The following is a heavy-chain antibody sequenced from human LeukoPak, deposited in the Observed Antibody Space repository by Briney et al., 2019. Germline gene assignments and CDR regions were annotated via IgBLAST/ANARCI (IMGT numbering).Heavy chain of an antibody. V-gene: IGHV4-34*01. CDR3: ARGLSGDSSGYYYFDY. J-gene: IGHJ4*02. CDR2: INHSRST. Sequence: PSETLSLTCAVYGGSFSGYYWSWIRQPPGKGLEWIGEINHSRSTNYNPSLKSRVTISVDTSKNQFSLKLSSVTAADTAVYYCARGLSGDSSGYYYFDYWGQGTLVTVSS. D-gene: IGHD3-22*01. CDR1: GGSFSGYY.